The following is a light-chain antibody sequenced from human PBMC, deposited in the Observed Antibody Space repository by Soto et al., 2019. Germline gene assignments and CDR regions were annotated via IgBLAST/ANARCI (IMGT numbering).Light chain of an antibody. CDR1: QSVSSNY. CDR3: HQYRSSPQT. V-gene: IGKV3-20*01. CDR2: GAS. J-gene: IGKJ1*01. Sequence: EIVLTQSPGTLSLSPGERATLSCRASQSVSSNYVVWYQQKPGQAPRLLVYGASGRATGIPDRFSGSGSGTVFSLTISRLETEDSAMYYCHQYRSSPQTFGQGTKVEI.